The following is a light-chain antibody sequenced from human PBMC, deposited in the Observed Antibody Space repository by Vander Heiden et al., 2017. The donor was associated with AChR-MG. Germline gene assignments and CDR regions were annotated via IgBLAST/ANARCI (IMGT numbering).Light chain of an antibody. Sequence: QSALTQPASVSGSPGQSITISCTGSTSDVGGYNYRTWYQQHRGKAPKLIVYDVSNRPAGVSNRFSGSNSGNTAALTISGLQAEDEADYYCSSYTSTTTRVFGGGTKLTVL. J-gene: IGLJ2*01. CDR1: TSDVGGYNY. CDR3: SSYTSTTTRV. V-gene: IGLV2-14*03. CDR2: DVS.